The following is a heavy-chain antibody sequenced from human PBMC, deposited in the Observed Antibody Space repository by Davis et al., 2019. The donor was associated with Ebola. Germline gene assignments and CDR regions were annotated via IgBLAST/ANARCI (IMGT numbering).Heavy chain of an antibody. CDR3: ARDYCSGGSCYPLVDP. J-gene: IGHJ5*02. CDR2: IIPLSGSA. CDR1: GVTFSSYA. V-gene: IGHV1-69*13. Sequence: SVKVSCKASGVTFSSYAISWVRQAPGLGLEWMGGIIPLSGSADYAQKFQDRVTITADGFTTTVHMELSSLGSEDTAVYYCARDYCSGGSCYPLVDPWGQGTLVTVSS. D-gene: IGHD2-15*01.